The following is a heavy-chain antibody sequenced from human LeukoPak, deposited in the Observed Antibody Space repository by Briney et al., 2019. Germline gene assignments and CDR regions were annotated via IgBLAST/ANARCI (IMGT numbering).Heavy chain of an antibody. V-gene: IGHV4-39*01. CDR1: GGSISSSSYY. Sequence: PETLSLTCTVSGGSISSSSYYWGWIRQPPGKGLEWIGSIYYSRSTYYNPSLKSRVTISVDTSKNQFSLKLSSVTAADTAVYYCASQGRKDYDSSGYYYASWGQGTLVTVSS. J-gene: IGHJ4*02. CDR3: ASQGRKDYDSSGYYYAS. CDR2: IYYSRST. D-gene: IGHD3-22*01.